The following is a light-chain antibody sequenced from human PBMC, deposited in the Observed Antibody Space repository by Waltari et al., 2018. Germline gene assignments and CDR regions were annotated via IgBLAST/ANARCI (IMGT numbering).Light chain of an antibody. CDR3: CSYAGFGIYV. CDR2: EVT. CDR1: SSDVGNYNL. V-gene: IGLV2-23*02. J-gene: IGLJ1*01. Sequence: QSGLTQPASVSGSPGQSITISCPGTSSDVGNYNLVSWYQQYPGKAPKRMVYEVTKRASGVSDRFSGSKSGNTASLTIYGLQSEDEADYYCCSYAGFGIYVFGTGTKVTVL.